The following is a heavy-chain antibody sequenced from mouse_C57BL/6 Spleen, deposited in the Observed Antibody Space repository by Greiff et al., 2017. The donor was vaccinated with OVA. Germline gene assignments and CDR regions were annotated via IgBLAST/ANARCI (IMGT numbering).Heavy chain of an antibody. CDR2: IWRGGST. Sequence: QVQLKESGPGLVQPSQSLSITCTVSGFSLTSYGVHWVRQSPGKGLEWLGVIWRGGSTDYNAAFMSRLSITKDNSKSQVFFKMNSLQADDTAIYYCAKNGYGSPYAMDYWGQGTSVTVSS. J-gene: IGHJ4*01. D-gene: IGHD1-1*01. V-gene: IGHV2-5*01. CDR3: AKNGYGSPYAMDY. CDR1: GFSLTSYG.